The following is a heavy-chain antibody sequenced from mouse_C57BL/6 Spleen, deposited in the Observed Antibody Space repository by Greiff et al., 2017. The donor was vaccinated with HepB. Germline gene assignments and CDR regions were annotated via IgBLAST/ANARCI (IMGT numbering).Heavy chain of an antibody. J-gene: IGHJ3*01. CDR3: ARSRDGYYEDWFAY. V-gene: IGHV1-64*01. Sequence: QVQLQQSGAELVKPGASVKLSCKASGYTFTSYWMHWVKQRPGQGLEWIGMIHPNSGSTNYNEKFKSKATLTVDKSSSTAYMQLSSLTSEDSAVYYCARSRDGYYEDWFAYWGQGTLVTVSA. D-gene: IGHD2-3*01. CDR1: GYTFTSYW. CDR2: IHPNSGST.